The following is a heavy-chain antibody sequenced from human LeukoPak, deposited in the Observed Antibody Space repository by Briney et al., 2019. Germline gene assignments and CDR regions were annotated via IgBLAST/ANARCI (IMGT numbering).Heavy chain of an antibody. CDR3: AALGSSRLNYYYYMDV. V-gene: IGHV3-43D*03. CDR2: ISWDGGST. CDR1: GFTFDDYA. D-gene: IGHD6-6*01. Sequence: QPGGSLRLSCAASGFTFDDYAMHWVRQAPGKGLEWVSLISWDGGSTYYADSVKGRFTIYRDNSKNSLYLQMYSLRAEDTALYYCAALGSSRLNYYYYMDVWGKGTTVTVSS. J-gene: IGHJ6*03.